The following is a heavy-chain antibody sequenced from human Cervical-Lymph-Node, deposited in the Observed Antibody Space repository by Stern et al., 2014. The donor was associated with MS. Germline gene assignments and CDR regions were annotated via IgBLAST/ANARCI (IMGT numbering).Heavy chain of an antibody. V-gene: IGHV3-33*01. CDR1: GFTFSTYR. Sequence: QVQLVESGGGVVQPGRSLRLSCAASGFTFSTYRMNWVRQAPGKGLEWVAILWSDGKRKEYADSVKGRFTISRDNSKKTLYLDMSSVTIEDTAVYFCARDNMNYGSDWGMDVWGQGTTVTVSS. CDR2: LWSDGKRK. J-gene: IGHJ6*02. D-gene: IGHD7-27*01. CDR3: ARDNMNYGSDWGMDV.